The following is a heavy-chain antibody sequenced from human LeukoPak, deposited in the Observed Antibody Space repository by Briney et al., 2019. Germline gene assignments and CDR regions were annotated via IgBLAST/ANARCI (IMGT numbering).Heavy chain of an antibody. J-gene: IGHJ4*02. CDR2: IKQDGSER. CDR1: GFTFSSYW. V-gene: IGHV3-7*01. CDR3: ARDPDSSGYDY. D-gene: IGHD3-22*01. Sequence: PGGSLRLSCAASGFTFSSYWMSWVRQAPGKGLKWVANIKQDGSERYYVDSVKGRFTISRDNAKNSLYLQMNSLRAEDTAVYYCARDPDSSGYDYWGQGTLVTVSS.